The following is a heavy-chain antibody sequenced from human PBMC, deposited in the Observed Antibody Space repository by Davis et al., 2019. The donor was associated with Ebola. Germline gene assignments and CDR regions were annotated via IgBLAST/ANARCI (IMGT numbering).Heavy chain of an antibody. CDR3: ARDDYDFWRRFDP. CDR2: INPSGGST. CDR1: GYTFTSYG. D-gene: IGHD3-3*01. J-gene: IGHJ5*02. V-gene: IGHV1-46*01. Sequence: ASVKVSCKASGYTFTSYGISWVRQAPGQGLEWMGIINPSGGSTSYAQKFQGRVTMTRDTSTSTVYMELSSLRYEDTAVYHCARDDYDFWRRFDPWGQGTLVTVSS.